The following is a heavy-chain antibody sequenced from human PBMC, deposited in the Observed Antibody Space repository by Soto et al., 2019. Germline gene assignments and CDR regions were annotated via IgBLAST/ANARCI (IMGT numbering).Heavy chain of an antibody. CDR1: GFTFSSYA. Sequence: QVQLVESGGGVVQPGRSLRLSCAASGFTFSSYAMHWVRQAPGKGLEWVAVISYDGSNKYYADSVKGRLTISRDNSKDTLYLQMNSLRAEDTAVYYCASRSSGWYALPYYYCGMDVWGQGTTVTVSS. CDR3: ASRSSGWYALPYYYCGMDV. D-gene: IGHD6-19*01. CDR2: ISYDGSNK. V-gene: IGHV3-30-3*01. J-gene: IGHJ6*02.